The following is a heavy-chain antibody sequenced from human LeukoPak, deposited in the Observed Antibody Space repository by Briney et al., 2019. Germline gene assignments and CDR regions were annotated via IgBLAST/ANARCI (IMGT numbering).Heavy chain of an antibody. CDR2: IYPDDSRT. CDR3: AAQLTWDYYYYYGMDV. Sequence: TGESLRISCKGSGYRFTKSWIGWVRQMPGKGLEWLGIIYPDDSRTRYSPSFQGQVTISVDKSITTAYLQWSSLKASDTAMYYCAAQLTWDYYYYYGMDVWGQGTTVTVSS. CDR1: GYRFTKSW. V-gene: IGHV5-51*01. J-gene: IGHJ6*02. D-gene: IGHD3-9*01.